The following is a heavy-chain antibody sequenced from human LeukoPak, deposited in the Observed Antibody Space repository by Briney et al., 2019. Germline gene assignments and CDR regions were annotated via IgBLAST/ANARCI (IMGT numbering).Heavy chain of an antibody. V-gene: IGHV3-30*02. CDR3: AKGDITSWYYMS. Sequence: GGSLRLSCAASAFTFSGYWMTWVRQAPGKGLEWVAFIRYDGRNQYYAESVKGRFTISRDNSKNTLFLQLNSLRAEDTAIYYCAKGDITSWYYMSWGQGTLVTVYS. CDR1: AFTFSGYW. CDR2: IRYDGRNQ. J-gene: IGHJ5*02. D-gene: IGHD2-2*01.